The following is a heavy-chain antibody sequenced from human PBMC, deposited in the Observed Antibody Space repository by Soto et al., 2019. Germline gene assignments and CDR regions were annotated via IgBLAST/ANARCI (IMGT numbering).Heavy chain of an antibody. Sequence: PSETLSLTCAVYGGSFSGYYWSWIRQHPGKGLEWIGYIYYSGSTYYNPSLKSRVTISVDTSKNQFSLKLSSVTAADTAVYYCARGGGGATVNYYYYYMDVGGKGTTVTVSS. CDR1: GGSFSGYY. J-gene: IGHJ6*03. CDR3: ARGGGGATVNYYYYYMDV. D-gene: IGHD4-4*01. V-gene: IGHV4-31*11. CDR2: IYYSGST.